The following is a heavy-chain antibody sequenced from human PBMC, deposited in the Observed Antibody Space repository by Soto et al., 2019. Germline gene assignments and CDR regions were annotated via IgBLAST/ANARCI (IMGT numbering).Heavy chain of an antibody. D-gene: IGHD6-19*01. CDR2: ISSSSSYI. CDR3: ARARTRTAVALPDGMDV. Sequence: PGGSLRLSCAASGFTFSSYSMNWVRQAPGKGLEWVSSISSSSSYIYYADSVKGRFTISRDNAKNSLYLQMNSLRAEDTAVYYCARARTRTAVALPDGMDVWGQGTTVTVSS. J-gene: IGHJ6*02. CDR1: GFTFSSYS. V-gene: IGHV3-21*01.